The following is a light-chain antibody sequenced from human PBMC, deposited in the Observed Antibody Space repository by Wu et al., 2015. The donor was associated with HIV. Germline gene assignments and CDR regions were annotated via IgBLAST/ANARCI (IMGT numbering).Light chain of an antibody. Sequence: EIVLTQSPGTLSLFPGERATLSCRASQSVSSNYLAWYQQKPGQAPRLLIYGASSRASGSPDRFSGSGSGTEFTLTISRLEPEDFALYYCQQYGSSPGTFGQGTKVEIK. J-gene: IGKJ1*01. CDR1: QSVSSNY. CDR3: QQYGSSPGT. CDR2: GAS. V-gene: IGKV3-20*01.